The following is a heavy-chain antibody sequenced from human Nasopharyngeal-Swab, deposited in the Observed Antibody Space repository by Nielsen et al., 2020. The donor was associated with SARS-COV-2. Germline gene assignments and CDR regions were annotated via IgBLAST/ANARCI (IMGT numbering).Heavy chain of an antibody. V-gene: IGHV3-21*01. CDR2: ITSSSRYI. J-gene: IGHJ4*02. D-gene: IGHD6-19*01. CDR1: GFTFSDYS. Sequence: ESLKISCAASGFTFSDYSMNWVRQTPGKGLAWVSSITSSSRYIYYADSVKGRFTISRDNGKNSLYLQMSSLRAEDTAVYYCARDSSGWYPDLDYWGQGTLVTVSS. CDR3: ARDSSGWYPDLDY.